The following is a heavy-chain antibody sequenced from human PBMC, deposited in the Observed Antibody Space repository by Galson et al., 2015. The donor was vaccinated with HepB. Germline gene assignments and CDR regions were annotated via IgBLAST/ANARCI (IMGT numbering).Heavy chain of an antibody. V-gene: IGHV3-13*01. CDR1: GFTFSNYD. CDR3: VREHNSGWYLDH. D-gene: IGHD6-19*01. J-gene: IGHJ4*02. Sequence: SLRLSCAASGFTFSNYDMHWVRQATGKGLEWVSGIDTTGDTYYPGSVKGRFTISRDNSKNILYLQMNSLRAEDTAVYYCVREHNSGWYLDHWGQGTLVTVSS. CDR2: IDTTGDT.